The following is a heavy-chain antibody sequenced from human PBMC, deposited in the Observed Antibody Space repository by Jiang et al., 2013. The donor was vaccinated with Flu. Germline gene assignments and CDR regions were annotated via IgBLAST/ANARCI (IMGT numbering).Heavy chain of an antibody. Sequence: SFTSYWIGWVRQMPGKGLEWMGIIYPGDSDTRYSPSFQGQVTISADKSISTAYLQWSSLKASDTAMYYCAMTTMYSSGWYFDYWGQGTLVTVSS. CDR3: AMTTMYSSGWYFDY. CDR2: IYPGDSDT. CDR1: SFTSYW. D-gene: IGHD6-19*01. J-gene: IGHJ4*02. V-gene: IGHV5-51*01.